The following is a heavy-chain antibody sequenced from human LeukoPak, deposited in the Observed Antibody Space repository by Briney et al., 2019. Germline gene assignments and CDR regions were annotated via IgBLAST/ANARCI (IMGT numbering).Heavy chain of an antibody. CDR2: IIPIFGTA. J-gene: IGHJ4*02. CDR3: AREAGYSYGSHFDY. CDR1: GGTFSSYA. V-gene: IGHV1-69*06. Sequence: SVKVSCKASGGTFSSYATSWVRQAPGQGLEWMGGIIPIFGTANYAQKFQGRVTITADKSTSTAYMELSSLRSEDTAVYYCAREAGYSYGSHFDYWGQGTLVTVSS. D-gene: IGHD5-18*01.